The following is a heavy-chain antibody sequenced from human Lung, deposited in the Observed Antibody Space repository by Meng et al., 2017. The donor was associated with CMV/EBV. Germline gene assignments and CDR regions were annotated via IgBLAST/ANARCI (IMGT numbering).Heavy chain of an antibody. J-gene: IGHJ5*02. CDR1: GGTFSSYA. D-gene: IGHD6-6*01. CDR3: ARAEGSSSAPGRNWFDP. V-gene: IGHV1-69*05. Sequence: SXXVSXXASGGTFSSYAISWVRQAPGQGLEWMGGIIPIFGTANYAQKFQGRVTIITDESTSTAYMELSSLRSEDTAVYYCARAEGSSSAPGRNWFDPWGQGTLVTVSS. CDR2: IIPIFGTA.